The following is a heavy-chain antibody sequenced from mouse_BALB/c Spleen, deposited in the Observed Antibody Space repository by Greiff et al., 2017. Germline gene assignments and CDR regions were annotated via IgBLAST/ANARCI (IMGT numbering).Heavy chain of an antibody. CDR3: AKTYGKGDYFDY. CDR2: ISSGGST. V-gene: IGHV5-6-5*01. Sequence: EVKLMESGGGLVKPGGSLKLSCAASGFTFSSYAMSWVRQTPEKRLEWVASISSGGSTYYPDSVKGRFTISRDNARNILYLQMSSLRSEDTAMYYCAKTYGKGDYFDYWGQGTTLTVSS. J-gene: IGHJ2*01. D-gene: IGHD1-1*02. CDR1: GFTFSSYA.